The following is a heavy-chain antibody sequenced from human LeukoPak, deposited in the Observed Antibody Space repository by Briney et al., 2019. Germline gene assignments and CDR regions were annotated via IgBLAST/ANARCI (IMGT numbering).Heavy chain of an antibody. Sequence: VGALRLSCAASGFSLSSYAMSWVRQAPGKGLEWVSAISGSGGSTYYADSVKGRFTISRDNSKNTLYLQMNSLRAEDTAVYYCAKPAFVTGSDYWGQGTLVTVSS. CDR1: GFSLSSYA. D-gene: IGHD3-9*01. J-gene: IGHJ4*02. CDR2: ISGSGGST. CDR3: AKPAFVTGSDY. V-gene: IGHV3-23*01.